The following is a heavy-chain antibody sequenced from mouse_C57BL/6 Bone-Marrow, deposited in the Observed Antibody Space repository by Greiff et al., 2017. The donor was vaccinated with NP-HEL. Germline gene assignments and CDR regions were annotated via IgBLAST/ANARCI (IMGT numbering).Heavy chain of an antibody. CDR1: GYAFSSSW. D-gene: IGHD2-4*01. J-gene: IGHJ3*01. CDR2: IYPGDGDT. V-gene: IGHV1-82*01. Sequence: QVQLQQSGTELVKPGASVKISCKASGYAFSSSWMNWVKQRPGKGLEWIGRIYPGDGDTNYNGKFKGKATLTADKSSSTAYMQLSSLTSEDSAVYFCARYDYDGFAYWGQGTLVTVSA. CDR3: ARYDYDGFAY.